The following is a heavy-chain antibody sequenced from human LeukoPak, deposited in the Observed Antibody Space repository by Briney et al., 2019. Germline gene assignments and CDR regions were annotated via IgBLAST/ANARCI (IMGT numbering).Heavy chain of an antibody. J-gene: IGHJ4*02. CDR3: AKDGGLWISAHWGDS. D-gene: IGHD2-2*03. CDR2: ISGSGGST. Sequence: GGSLRLSCAASGFTFSSYAMSWVRQAPGKGLEWVSAISGSGGSTYYADSVQGRFTVSRDDSKNTLYLQMNSLRAEVTAVYYCAKDGGLWISAHWGDSWGRGTLVTVSS. V-gene: IGHV3-23*01. CDR1: GFTFSSYA.